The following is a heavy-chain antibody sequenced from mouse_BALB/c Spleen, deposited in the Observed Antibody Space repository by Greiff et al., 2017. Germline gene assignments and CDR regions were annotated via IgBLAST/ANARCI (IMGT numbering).Heavy chain of an antibody. CDR1: GYSITSDYA. V-gene: IGHV3-2*02. D-gene: IGHD1-1*01. CDR2: ISYSGST. J-gene: IGHJ4*01. CDR3: ARRGITTQSLDY. Sequence: EVQLQESGPGLVKPSQSLSLTCTVTGYSITSDYAWNWIRQFPGNKLEWMGYISYSGSTSYNPSLKSRISITRDTSKNQFFLQLNSVTTEDTATYYCARRGITTQSLDYWGQGTSVTVSS.